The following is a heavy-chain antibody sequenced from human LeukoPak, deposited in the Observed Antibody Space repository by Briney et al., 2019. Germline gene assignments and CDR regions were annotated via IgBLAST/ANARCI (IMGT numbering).Heavy chain of an antibody. Sequence: GGSLRLSCAASGFTFDDYGMSWVRQAPRKGLVWVSRINSDARSTSYADSVKGRFTISRDNAKNTLYLQMNSLRAEDTAVYYCARDKYYYDSSGYYYFDYWGQGTLVTVSS. J-gene: IGHJ4*02. CDR3: ARDKYYYDSSGYYYFDY. V-gene: IGHV3-74*01. D-gene: IGHD3-22*01. CDR2: INSDARST. CDR1: GFTFDDYG.